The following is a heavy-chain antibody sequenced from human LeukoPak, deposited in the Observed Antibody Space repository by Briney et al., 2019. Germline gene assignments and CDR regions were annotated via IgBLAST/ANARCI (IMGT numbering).Heavy chain of an antibody. CDR3: ARRGLQTYYGMDV. V-gene: IGHV1-69*02. Sequence: SVKVSCKASGGTFSSYTISWVRQAPGQGLEWMGRIIPILGIANYAQKFRGRVTITADKSTSTAYMELSSLRSEDTAVYYCARRGLQTYYGMDVWGQGTTVTVSS. CDR2: IIPILGIA. CDR1: GGTFSSYT. D-gene: IGHD5-24*01. J-gene: IGHJ6*02.